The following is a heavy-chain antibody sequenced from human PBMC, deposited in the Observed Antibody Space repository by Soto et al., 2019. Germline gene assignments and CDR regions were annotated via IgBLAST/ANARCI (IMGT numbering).Heavy chain of an antibody. CDR1: GFTFSNAW. CDR3: TTPFPTVSVALIDY. Sequence: GGSLRLSCAASGFTFSNAWMSWVRQAPGKGLEWVGRIKSKTDGGTTDYAAPVKGRFTISRDDSKNTLYLQMNSLKTEDTAVYYCTTPFPTVSVALIDYWGQGTLVTVSS. V-gene: IGHV3-15*01. J-gene: IGHJ4*02. CDR2: IKSKTDGGTT. D-gene: IGHD4-17*01.